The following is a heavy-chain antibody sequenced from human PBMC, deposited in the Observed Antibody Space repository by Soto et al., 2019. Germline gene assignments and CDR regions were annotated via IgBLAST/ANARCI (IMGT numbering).Heavy chain of an antibody. CDR1: GFSLSTSGVG. J-gene: IGHJ6*02. CDR2: TYWDDDK. Sequence: QITLKESGPTLVKPTQTLTLTCTFSGFSLSTSGVGVAWIRQPPGQALEWLALTYWDDDKRYSPSLKSRLTITKDTSKNQVVLTLTNMDPVDAGTYYCAHKGGRGAGMDVWGQGTMVTVSS. D-gene: IGHD2-15*01. V-gene: IGHV2-5*02. CDR3: AHKGGRGAGMDV.